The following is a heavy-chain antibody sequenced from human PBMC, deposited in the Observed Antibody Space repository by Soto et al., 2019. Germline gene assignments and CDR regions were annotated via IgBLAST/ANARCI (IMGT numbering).Heavy chain of an antibody. CDR1: GFSLTTTRMG. CDR2: IYWDDDK. J-gene: IGHJ4*02. V-gene: IGHV2-5*02. CDR3: AHAVDFDLLSFAR. D-gene: IGHD3-16*01. Sequence: QITLKESGPPLVRPAQTLTLTCAFSGFSLTTTRMGVPWIRQPPGKALEWLALIYWDDDKRYSPSLKNRLTVSKDTATNRDVLTITNISPDATGTYGCAHAVDFDLLSFARWGPGILVTVSS.